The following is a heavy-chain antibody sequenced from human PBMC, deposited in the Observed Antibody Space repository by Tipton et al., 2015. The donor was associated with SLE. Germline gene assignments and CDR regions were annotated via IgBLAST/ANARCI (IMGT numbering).Heavy chain of an antibody. D-gene: IGHD3-10*01. J-gene: IGHJ4*02. Sequence: VQLVQSGAEVKKPGASVKVSCKASGYTFSSYGINWVRQAPGQGLEWMGWISAYNGNTIYAQKLQGRVSMTRDTSTSTAYMELRSLRSDDTAVYYCARDMVEYYGSASSNWGQGTLVTVSS. CDR2: ISAYNGNT. V-gene: IGHV1-18*04. CDR1: GYTFSSYG. CDR3: ARDMVEYYGSASSN.